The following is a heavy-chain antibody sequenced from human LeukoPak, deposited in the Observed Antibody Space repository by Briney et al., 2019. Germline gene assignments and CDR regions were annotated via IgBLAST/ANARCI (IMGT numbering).Heavy chain of an antibody. J-gene: IGHJ3*02. D-gene: IGHD3-3*01. CDR1: GGSISSGGYY. CDR3: ARDVEFWSGELAFDI. CDR2: IYYSGST. Sequence: NASETLCLTCTVSGGSISSGGYYWSWIRQPPGKGLEWAGYIYYSGSTYYNPSLKSRVNISEDQSNNQFALELSPVTAPGPAVYYCARDVEFWSGELAFDIWGQGTMVPVSS. V-gene: IGHV4-31*03.